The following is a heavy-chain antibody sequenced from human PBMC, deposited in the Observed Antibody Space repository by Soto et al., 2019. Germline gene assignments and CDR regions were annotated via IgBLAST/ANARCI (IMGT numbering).Heavy chain of an antibody. CDR1: GFTFSRYS. Sequence: PGGSLRLSCAASGFTFSRYSMNWVRQAPGKGLEWVSSISSTTNYIYYADSIKGRFTVSRDNAKNSVYLDMNSLSAEDTAVYYCAKFEYSVYDSNYYYYYYGMDVWGQGTTVTVSS. CDR2: ISSTTNYI. V-gene: IGHV3-21*01. D-gene: IGHD5-12*01. CDR3: AKFEYSVYDSNYYYYYYGMDV. J-gene: IGHJ6*02.